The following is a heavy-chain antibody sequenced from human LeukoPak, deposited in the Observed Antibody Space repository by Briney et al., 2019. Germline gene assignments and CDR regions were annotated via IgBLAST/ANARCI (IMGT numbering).Heavy chain of an antibody. CDR1: GYTFTGYY. CDR2: INPNSGGT. V-gene: IGHV1-2*02. D-gene: IGHD3-10*01. J-gene: IGHJ5*02. Sequence: ASVKVSCKASGYTFTGYYMHWVRQAPGQGLEWMGWINPNSGGTNYAQKFQGGVTMTRDTSISTAYMELSRLRSDDTAVYYCARDLGTMVRGVIRDYIGLDWFDPWGQGTLVTVSS. CDR3: ARDLGTMVRGVIRDYIGLDWFDP.